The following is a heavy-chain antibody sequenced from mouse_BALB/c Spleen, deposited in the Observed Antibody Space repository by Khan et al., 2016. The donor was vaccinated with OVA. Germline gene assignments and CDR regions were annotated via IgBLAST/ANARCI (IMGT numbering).Heavy chain of an antibody. CDR1: GFSLTTYG. CDR3: ARQPYYHYNIMDY. Sequence: QVQLKQSGPGLAAPSQSLSITCTISGFSLTTYGVHWVRQPPGKGLEWLVGIWSDGTTNYNSALKSRLTITKDNSQRKVFLLMNSLQTDDTAIYVCARQPYYHYNIMDYWGQGTSVTVSS. V-gene: IGHV2-6-1*01. D-gene: IGHD2-10*01. J-gene: IGHJ4*01. CDR2: IWSDGTT.